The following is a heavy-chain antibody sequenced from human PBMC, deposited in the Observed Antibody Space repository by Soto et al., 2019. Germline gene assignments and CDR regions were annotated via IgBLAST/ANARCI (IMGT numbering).Heavy chain of an antibody. CDR2: IYPGDSDT. Sequence: GESLKISCKGSGYSFTSCWIGWVRQMPGKGLEWMGIIYPGDSDTRYSPSFQGQVTISADKSISTAYLQWSSLKASDTAMYYCARGNSSSGVSGWFDPWGQGTLVTVSS. CDR1: GYSFTSCW. D-gene: IGHD6-6*01. J-gene: IGHJ5*02. V-gene: IGHV5-51*01. CDR3: ARGNSSSGVSGWFDP.